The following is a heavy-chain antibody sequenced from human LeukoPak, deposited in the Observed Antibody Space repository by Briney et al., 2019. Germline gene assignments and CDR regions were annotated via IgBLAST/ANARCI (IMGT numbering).Heavy chain of an antibody. CDR2: INTNSGGT. CDR3: ARSTVSVVLLDR. J-gene: IGHJ4*02. V-gene: IGHV1-2*02. Sequence: ASVIVSCSASGDTFTGYYIHWVRQAPGQGRVWMGWINTNSGGTNYAQKFQGRVTMTTETSTNTAHMQLSRLRCVETAVYYYARSTVSVVLLDRWGQGTLVTVSS. D-gene: IGHD4-17*01. CDR1: GDTFTGYY.